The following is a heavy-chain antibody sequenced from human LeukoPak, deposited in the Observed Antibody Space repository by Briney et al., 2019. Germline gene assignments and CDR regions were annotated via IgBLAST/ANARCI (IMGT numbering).Heavy chain of an antibody. CDR2: INHSGST. Sequence: SETLSLTCAVYGGSFSGYYWSWIRQPPGKGLEWIGEINHSGSTNYNPSLKSRVTISVDTSKNQFSLKLSSVTAADTAVCYCVTVNQWLAQFDYWGQGTLVTVSS. J-gene: IGHJ4*02. CDR1: GGSFSGYY. CDR3: VTVNQWLAQFDY. V-gene: IGHV4-34*01. D-gene: IGHD6-19*01.